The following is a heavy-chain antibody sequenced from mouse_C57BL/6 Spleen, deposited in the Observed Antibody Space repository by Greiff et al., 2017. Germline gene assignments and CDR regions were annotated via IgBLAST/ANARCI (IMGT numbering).Heavy chain of an antibody. J-gene: IGHJ3*01. CDR1: GFTFSSYA. CDR3: ARGAIYYDYDVGFAY. Sequence: DVQLVESGGGLVKPGGSLKLSCAASGFTFSSYAMSWVRQTPEKRLEWVATISDGGSYTYYPDNVKGRFTISRDNAKNNLYLQMSHLKSEDTAMYYCARGAIYYDYDVGFAYWGQGTLVTVSA. D-gene: IGHD2-4*01. CDR2: ISDGGSYT. V-gene: IGHV5-4*01.